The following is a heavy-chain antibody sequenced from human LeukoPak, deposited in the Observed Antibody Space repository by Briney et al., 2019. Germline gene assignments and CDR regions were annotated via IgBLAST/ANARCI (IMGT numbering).Heavy chain of an antibody. J-gene: IGHJ4*02. CDR1: GFTFSSYA. D-gene: IGHD6-19*01. Sequence: PGGSLRLSCAASGFTFSSYAMSWVRQAPGKGLEWVSSISGSGGSKSFADSVKGRFTISRDNSESTLYLQMNRLRAEDTALYYCAKESSVTGAGLLDYWGQGTLVTVSS. CDR3: AKESSVTGAGLLDY. V-gene: IGHV3-23*01. CDR2: ISGSGGSK.